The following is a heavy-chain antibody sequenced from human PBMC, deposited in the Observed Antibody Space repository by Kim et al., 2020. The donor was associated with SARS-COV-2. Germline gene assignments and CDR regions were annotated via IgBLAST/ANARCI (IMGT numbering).Heavy chain of an antibody. CDR2: ST. Sequence: STHYADSVKGRFTISRDNSKNTLYLQMISLRAEDTAVYYCARDLGGWFDPWGQGTLVTVSS. J-gene: IGHJ5*02. CDR3: ARDLGGWFDP. V-gene: IGHV3-66*01.